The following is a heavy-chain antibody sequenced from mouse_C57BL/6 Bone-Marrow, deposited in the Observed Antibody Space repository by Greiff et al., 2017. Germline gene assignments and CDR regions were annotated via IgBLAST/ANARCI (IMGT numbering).Heavy chain of an antibody. Sequence: VQLQQPGAGLVKPWASVKLSCKASGYTFTSYWMHWVKQRPGRGLEWIGRIDPNSGGTKYNEKFKSKATLTVDKPSSTAYMQLSSLTSEDSAVYYCASEGILYYCYYYAMDYWGQGTSVTVSS. J-gene: IGHJ4*01. V-gene: IGHV1-72*01. CDR1: GYTFTSYW. CDR3: ASEGILYYCYYYAMDY. D-gene: IGHD1-1*01. CDR2: IDPNSGGT.